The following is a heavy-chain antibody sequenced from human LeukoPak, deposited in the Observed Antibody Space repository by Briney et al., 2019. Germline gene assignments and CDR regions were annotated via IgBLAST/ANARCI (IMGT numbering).Heavy chain of an antibody. Sequence: SETLSLTCRVCVGSVSSGSYYWRWIRHPPGKGLEWLGYIYYSGSTNYNPSPTTRVTISVDTSKNRFSLKLNSVTAADTAVYYWARSPGGCFDIWGEGTMVTVSS. CDR1: VGSVSSGSYY. D-gene: IGHD3-10*01. V-gene: IGHV4-61*01. CDR2: IYYSGST. CDR3: ARSPGGCFDI. J-gene: IGHJ3*02.